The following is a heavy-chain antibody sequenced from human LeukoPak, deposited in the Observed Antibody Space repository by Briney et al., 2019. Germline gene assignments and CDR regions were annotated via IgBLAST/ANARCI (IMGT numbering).Heavy chain of an antibody. Sequence: GGSLRLSCAASGFTFSSTWMSWVRQFPGKGLEWVANIRQDGSDRYYIDSVRGRFTISRDNAKNSLSLQMNSLRVEDTAVYYCARDRDCGDGGCYPHFDYWGQGVQVTVSS. CDR2: IRQDGSDR. J-gene: IGHJ4*02. CDR1: GFTFSSTW. CDR3: ARDRDCGDGGCYPHFDY. D-gene: IGHD2-15*01. V-gene: IGHV3-7*01.